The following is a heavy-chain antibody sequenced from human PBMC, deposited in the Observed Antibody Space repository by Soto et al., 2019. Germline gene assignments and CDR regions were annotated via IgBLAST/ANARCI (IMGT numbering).Heavy chain of an antibody. CDR1: GFTFSSYA. Sequence: EVQVLESGGDLVQPGGSLRLSCAASGFTFSSYAMSWVRQAPGKGLEWVSGISGSGGSTYYAESVKGRFTISRDNSKNTVYLQRNTLRAEDPALYYWASWVPPVIANHWGQGTLVSFSS. V-gene: IGHV3-23*01. D-gene: IGHD6-13*01. CDR3: ASWVPPVIANH. J-gene: IGHJ1*01. CDR2: ISGSGGST.